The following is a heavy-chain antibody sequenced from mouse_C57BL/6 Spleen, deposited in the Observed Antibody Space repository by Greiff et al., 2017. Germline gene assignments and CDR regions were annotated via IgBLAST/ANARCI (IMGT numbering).Heavy chain of an antibody. D-gene: IGHD2-2*01. J-gene: IGHJ3*01. V-gene: IGHV2-2*01. Sequence: QVQLKESGPGLVQPSQSLSITCTVSGFSLTSYGVHWVRQSPGKGLEWLGVIWSGGSTDYNAAFISRLSISKDNSMSQGFFKMNSLQADDTAIYYCARNAPYGYWFAYWGQGTLVTVSA. CDR2: IWSGGST. CDR1: GFSLTSYG. CDR3: ARNAPYGYWFAY.